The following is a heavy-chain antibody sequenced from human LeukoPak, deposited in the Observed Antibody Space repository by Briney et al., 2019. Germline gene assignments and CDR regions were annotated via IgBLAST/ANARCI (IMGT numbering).Heavy chain of an antibody. V-gene: IGHV4-59*01. Sequence: PSETLSLTCTVSGGSIGSNYWSWIRQPPGKGLEWIGCIDYSGSTKYNPALKNRVTISVDTSKNQFSLRLSSVTAADTAVYYCARERSMVRGMSWFDPWGQGTLVTVSS. D-gene: IGHD3-10*01. CDR3: ARERSMVRGMSWFDP. J-gene: IGHJ5*02. CDR1: GGSIGSNY. CDR2: IDYSGST.